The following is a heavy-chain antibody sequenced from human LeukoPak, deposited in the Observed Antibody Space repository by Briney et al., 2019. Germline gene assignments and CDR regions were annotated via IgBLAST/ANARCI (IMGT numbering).Heavy chain of an antibody. Sequence: ASVKVSCKASGYTFTYRYLHWVRQAPGQALERMGWITPFNGNTNYAQKFQDRVTITRDRSMSTAYMELSSLRSEDTAMYYCASSLNVGGELPGAFDIWGQGTMVTVSS. J-gene: IGHJ3*02. CDR1: GYTFTYRY. V-gene: IGHV1-45*02. D-gene: IGHD2-21*01. CDR3: ASSLNVGGELPGAFDI. CDR2: ITPFNGNT.